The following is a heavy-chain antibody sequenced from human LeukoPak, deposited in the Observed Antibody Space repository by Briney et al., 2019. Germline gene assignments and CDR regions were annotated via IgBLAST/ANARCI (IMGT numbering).Heavy chain of an antibody. D-gene: IGHD3-10*01. CDR2: IYIGDYT. CDR3: AGSRYPEPQDLNY. J-gene: IGHJ4*02. CDR1: GFTVSSNY. Sequence: GGSLRLSCAASGFTVSSNYMSWVRQAPGKGLEWVSVIYIGDYTYYADSVKGRFTISRDTMKSSLHLQMSSLRAEDTAVYYCAGSRYPEPQDLNYWGQGTLVIVS. V-gene: IGHV3-66*01.